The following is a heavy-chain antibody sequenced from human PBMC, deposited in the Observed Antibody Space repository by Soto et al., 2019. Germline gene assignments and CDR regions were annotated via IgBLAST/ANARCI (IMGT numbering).Heavy chain of an antibody. D-gene: IGHD3-22*01. CDR1: GGSISSGDYY. J-gene: IGHJ3*02. CDR2: IYYSGST. CDR3: ARRYYYDSSGFPHAFDI. V-gene: IGHV4-30-4*01. Sequence: TSETLSLTCTVSGGSISSGDYYWSWIRQPPGKGLEWIGYIYYSGSTYYNPSLKSRVTISVDTSKNQFSLKLSSVTAADTAVYYCARRYYYDSSGFPHAFDIWGQGTMVTVSS.